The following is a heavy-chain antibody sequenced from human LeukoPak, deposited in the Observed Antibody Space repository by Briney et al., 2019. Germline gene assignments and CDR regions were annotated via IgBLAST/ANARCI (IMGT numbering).Heavy chain of an antibody. CDR3: ARVKAGIAVAGTRGGFDP. CDR2: IYYSGST. J-gene: IGHJ5*02. Sequence: SETLSLTCTVSGGSISSSSYYWGWIRQPPGKGLEWIGSIYYSGSTYYNPSLKSRVTISVDTSKNQFSLKLSSVTAADTAVYYCARVKAGIAVAGTRGGFDPRGQGTLVTVSS. V-gene: IGHV4-39*07. D-gene: IGHD6-19*01. CDR1: GGSISSSSYY.